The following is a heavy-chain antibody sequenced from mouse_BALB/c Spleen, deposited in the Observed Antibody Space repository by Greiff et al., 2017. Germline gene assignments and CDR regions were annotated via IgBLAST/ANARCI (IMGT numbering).Heavy chain of an antibody. Sequence: VHLVESGAELMKPGASVKISCKATGYTFSSYWIEWVKQRPGHGLEWIGEILPGSGSTNYNEKFKGKATFTADTSSNTAYMQLSSLTSEDSAVYYCARWGFITTATRFAYWGQGTLVTVSA. CDR1: GYTFSSYW. D-gene: IGHD1-2*01. CDR2: ILPGSGST. V-gene: IGHV1-9*01. CDR3: ARWGFITTATRFAY. J-gene: IGHJ3*01.